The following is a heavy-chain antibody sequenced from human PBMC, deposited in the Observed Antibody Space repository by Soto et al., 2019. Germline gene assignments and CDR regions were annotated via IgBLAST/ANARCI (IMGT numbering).Heavy chain of an antibody. Sequence: HVQLVESGGGLVKPGGSMRLSCAASGFTFSDYYMSWIRQAPGKGLEWVSYISSSGSTIYYADSVKGRFTLSRDNAKNSLYLQMNSLRAEDTAVYYCAREGDYCSSTSYYYPYWYFDLWGRGTLVTVSS. J-gene: IGHJ2*01. CDR2: ISSSGSTI. D-gene: IGHD2-2*01. CDR1: GFTFSDYY. V-gene: IGHV3-11*01. CDR3: AREGDYCSSTSYYYPYWYFDL.